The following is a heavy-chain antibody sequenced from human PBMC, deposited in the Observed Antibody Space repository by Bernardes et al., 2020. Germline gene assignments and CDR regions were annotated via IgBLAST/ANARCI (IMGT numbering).Heavy chain of an antibody. Sequence: SLRLSCLASGFDLSNYAMHWVRLSPGKGLEWVSGISWNSGTIGYADSVQGRFTIARDNAKNFVYLDMDRLRSEDTASYYCVKGLTIAVASPLDNWGQGTSVTVSS. CDR1: GFDLSNYA. V-gene: IGHV3-9*01. D-gene: IGHD5-12*01. CDR3: VKGLTIAVASPLDN. J-gene: IGHJ6*02. CDR2: ISWNSGTI.